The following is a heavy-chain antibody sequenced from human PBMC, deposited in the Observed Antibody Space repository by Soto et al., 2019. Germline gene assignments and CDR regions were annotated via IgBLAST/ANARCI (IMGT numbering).Heavy chain of an antibody. CDR1: GGTFSSYT. CDR2: IIPILGIA. V-gene: IGHV1-69*02. CDR3: ARENAIAVAGIPYFDY. Sequence: ASVKVSCKASGGTFSSYTISWVRQAPGQGLEWMGRIIPILGIANYAQKFQGRVTITADKSTSTAYMEMSSLRSEDTAVYYCARENAIAVAGIPYFDYWGQGTLVTVSS. J-gene: IGHJ4*02. D-gene: IGHD6-19*01.